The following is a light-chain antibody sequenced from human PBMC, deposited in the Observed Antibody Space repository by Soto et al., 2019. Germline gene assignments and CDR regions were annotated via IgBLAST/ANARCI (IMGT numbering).Light chain of an antibody. J-gene: IGKJ4*01. V-gene: IGKV3-15*01. CDR1: QSVSSN. CDR3: QQYNNWTPC. Sequence: EIVMTQSPATLSVSTGERATLSCRASQSVSSNLAWYQQKPGQAPRLILYGASTRATGIPARFSGSGSGTECTLTISSMQSEDFAVYYCQQYNNWTPCFGGVTKVAIK. CDR2: GAS.